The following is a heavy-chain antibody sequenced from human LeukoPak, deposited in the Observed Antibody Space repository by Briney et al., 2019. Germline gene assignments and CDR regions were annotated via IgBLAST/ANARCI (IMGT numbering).Heavy chain of an antibody. D-gene: IGHD4-23*01. J-gene: IGHJ4*02. Sequence: GGSLRLSCVASGFTFSGYSMNWVRQAPGKGLGWVSYISGGSDLIYYADSVKGRFTISRDNARNSLYLQMNSLRVEDTAVYYCTRDTVVVNWGQGTLVTVSS. CDR3: TRDTVVVN. CDR1: GFTFSGYS. CDR2: ISGGSDLI. V-gene: IGHV3-48*04.